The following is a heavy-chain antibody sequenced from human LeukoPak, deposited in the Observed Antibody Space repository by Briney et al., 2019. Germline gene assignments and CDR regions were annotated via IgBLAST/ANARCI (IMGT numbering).Heavy chain of an antibody. CDR2: ISAYNGNT. Sequence: WASVKVSCKASGYTLTSYGISWVRQAPGQGLEWMGWISAYNGNTNYAQKLQGRVTMTTDTSTSAAYMELRSLRSDDTAVYYCAREVATMSGTEFDYWGQGTLVTVSS. V-gene: IGHV1-18*01. CDR1: GYTLTSYG. CDR3: AREVATMSGTEFDY. D-gene: IGHD5-12*01. J-gene: IGHJ4*02.